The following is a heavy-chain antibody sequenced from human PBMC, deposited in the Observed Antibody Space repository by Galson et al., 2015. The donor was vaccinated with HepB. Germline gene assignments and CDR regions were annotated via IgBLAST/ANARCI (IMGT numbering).Heavy chain of an antibody. Sequence: SVKVSCKASGYTFTSHDINWVRQATGQGLEWMGWMNPNSGNTGYVQKFQGRVTMTRNTSISTAYMELSSLRSEDTAVYYCAREGGSGWDTDYYYYMDVWGKGTTVTVSS. CDR2: MNPNSGNT. V-gene: IGHV1-8*01. CDR3: AREGGSGWDTDYYYYMDV. J-gene: IGHJ6*03. D-gene: IGHD6-19*01. CDR1: GYTFTSHD.